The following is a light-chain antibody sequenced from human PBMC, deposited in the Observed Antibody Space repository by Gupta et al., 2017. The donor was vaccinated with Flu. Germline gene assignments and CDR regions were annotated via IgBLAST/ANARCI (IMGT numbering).Light chain of an antibody. Sequence: DIVLTQSPGTLSLSPGERATLSCRASQSFSSSYLAWYQQKPGQPPRLLIYGASSRATGIPDRFSGSGSGTDFTLTISRLEPEDFAVYYCQHYGSSPLTLGQGPRWKSN. CDR1: QSFSSSY. J-gene: IGKJ1*01. CDR3: QHYGSSPLT. V-gene: IGKV3-20*01. CDR2: GAS.